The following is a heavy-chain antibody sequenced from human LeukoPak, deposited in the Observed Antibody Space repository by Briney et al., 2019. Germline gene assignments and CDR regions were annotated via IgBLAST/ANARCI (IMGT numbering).Heavy chain of an antibody. CDR2: ISWNSGSI. J-gene: IGHJ4*02. CDR1: GFTFDDYA. V-gene: IGHV3-9*01. CDR3: AKDKIPGGSAAGRLRGYYFDY. D-gene: IGHD6-13*01. Sequence: GGSLRLSCAASGFTFDDYAMHWVRQAPGNGLEWVSGISWNSGSIGYADSVKGRFTISRDNAKNSLYLQMNSLRAEDTALYYCAKDKIPGGSAAGRLRGYYFDYWGQGTLVTVSS.